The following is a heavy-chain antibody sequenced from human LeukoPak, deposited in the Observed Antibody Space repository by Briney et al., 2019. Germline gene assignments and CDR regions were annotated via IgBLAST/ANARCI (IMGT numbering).Heavy chain of an antibody. CDR3: AKAGRVSSYDWCDY. CDR2: ISGSGGYT. J-gene: IGHJ4*02. CDR1: GFTFSSYA. Sequence: GGSLRLSCAAPGFTFSSYAMSWVRQAPGKVLEGVSSISGSGGYTYYADSVKGRFTISRDTSKNTLYLQMNRLRAADTPVYYCAKAGRVSSYDWCDYSGPGTPVTVSS. D-gene: IGHD5-12*01. V-gene: IGHV3-23*01.